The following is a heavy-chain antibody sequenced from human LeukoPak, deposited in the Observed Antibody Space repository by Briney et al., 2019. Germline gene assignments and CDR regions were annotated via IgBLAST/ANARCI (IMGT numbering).Heavy chain of an antibody. D-gene: IGHD5-12*01. CDR3: ARGYNQPVSGYSGYDLFDY. CDR1: GFTVSSNY. J-gene: IGHJ4*02. V-gene: IGHV3-66*01. Sequence: RTGGSLRLSCAASGFTVSSNYMSWVRQAPGKGLEWVSVIYSGGSTYYADSVKGRFTISRDNSKNTLYLQMNSLRAEDTAVCYCARGYNQPVSGYSGYDLFDYWGQGTLVTVSS. CDR2: IYSGGST.